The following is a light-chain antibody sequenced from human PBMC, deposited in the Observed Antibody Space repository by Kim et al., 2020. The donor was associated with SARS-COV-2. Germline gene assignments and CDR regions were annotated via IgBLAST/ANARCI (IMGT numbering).Light chain of an antibody. V-gene: IGKV2-30*01. CDR3: MQGTHWPFT. Sequence: PASISCRSSQSLAYSDGNIYLNWFHQRPGQSPRRLIYKVSKRDSGVPVRFSGSGSGTDFTLQISRVEAEDVGVYYCMQGTHWPFTFGPGTKVDIK. J-gene: IGKJ3*01. CDR1: QSLAYSDGNIY. CDR2: KVS.